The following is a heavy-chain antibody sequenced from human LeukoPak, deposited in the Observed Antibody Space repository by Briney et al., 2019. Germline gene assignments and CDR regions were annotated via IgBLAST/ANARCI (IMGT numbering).Heavy chain of an antibody. CDR1: GNTFTSYG. V-gene: IGHV1-18*04. J-gene: IGHJ3*02. CDR3: ARMGESYPHDAFDI. D-gene: IGHD3-16*01. Sequence: ASVKVSCKASGNTFTSYGISWVRQAPGQGLEWMGWISAYNGNTNYAQKLQGRVTMTTDTSTSTAYMELRSLRSDDTAVYYCARMGESYPHDAFDIWGQGTMVTVSS. CDR2: ISAYNGNT.